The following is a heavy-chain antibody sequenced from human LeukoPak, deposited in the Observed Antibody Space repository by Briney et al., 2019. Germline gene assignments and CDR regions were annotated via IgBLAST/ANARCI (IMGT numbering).Heavy chain of an antibody. CDR2: IGGSGGST. D-gene: IGHD1-26*01. Sequence: PGGSLRLSCAASGFTFSTYAMSWVRQAPGKGLEWVSAIGGSGGSTYYAESVKGRFTISRDNSKNTLYLQMNSLRAEDTAVYYCAKKRGSYYPFDYWGPGTLVTVSS. CDR1: GFTFSTYA. J-gene: IGHJ4*02. V-gene: IGHV3-23*01. CDR3: AKKRGSYYPFDY.